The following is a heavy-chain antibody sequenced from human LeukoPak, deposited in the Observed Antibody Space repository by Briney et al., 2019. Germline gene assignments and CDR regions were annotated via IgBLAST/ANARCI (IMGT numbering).Heavy chain of an antibody. D-gene: IGHD6-13*01. J-gene: IGHJ4*02. Sequence: GGSLRLSCEVSGISVRGSYMSWVRQAPGKGLKCVSVIYSGDRTYYAESVKGRFTISRDTSKNTLYLQMNNLRADDTARYYCTRDLTGTTWSENDYWGQGTLVTISS. CDR1: GISVRGSY. CDR3: TRDLTGTTWSENDY. CDR2: IYSGDRT. V-gene: IGHV3-53*01.